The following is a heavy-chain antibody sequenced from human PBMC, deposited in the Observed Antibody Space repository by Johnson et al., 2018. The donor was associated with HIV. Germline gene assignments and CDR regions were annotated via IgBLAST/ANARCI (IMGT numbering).Heavy chain of an antibody. CDR2: IRYDGSHK. CDR1: GFTFSDYG. CDR3: ASGDVFDI. V-gene: IGHV3-30*02. J-gene: IGHJ3*02. Sequence: VQLVESGGGLVKPGGSLRLSCAASGFTFSDYGMHWVRQAPGKGLEWVTFIRYDGSHKYYADSVKGRFTISRDNSKNSLFLQMNSLRAEDTAVYYCASGDVFDIWGQGTMVTVSS.